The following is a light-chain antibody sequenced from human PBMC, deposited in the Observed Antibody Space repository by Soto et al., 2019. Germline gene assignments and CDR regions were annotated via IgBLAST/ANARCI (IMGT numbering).Light chain of an antibody. Sequence: DIQLTQSPSPLSASVGDRLAITCLASQSISTYLNWYQQKPGKAPKVLIYAASNLQSGVPPRFSGSGSGTDFTLTISSLQPEDVATYFCQQSYRTPITFGQGTRLEIK. J-gene: IGKJ5*01. CDR3: QQSYRTPIT. V-gene: IGKV1-39*01. CDR1: QSISTY. CDR2: AAS.